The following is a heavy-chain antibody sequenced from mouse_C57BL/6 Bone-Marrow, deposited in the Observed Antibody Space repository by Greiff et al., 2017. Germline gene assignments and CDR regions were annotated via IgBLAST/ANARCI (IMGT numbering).Heavy chain of an antibody. V-gene: IGHV1-15*01. CDR3: TRYYYYPAWFAY. CDR2: IDPETGGT. D-gene: IGHD1-1*01. Sequence: VKLMESGAELVRPGASVTLSCKASGYTFTDYEMHWVKQTPVHGLEWIGAIDPETGGTAYNQKFKGKAILTADKSSSTAYMELRSLTSEDSAVYYCTRYYYYPAWFAYWGQGTLVTVSA. J-gene: IGHJ3*01. CDR1: GYTFTDYE.